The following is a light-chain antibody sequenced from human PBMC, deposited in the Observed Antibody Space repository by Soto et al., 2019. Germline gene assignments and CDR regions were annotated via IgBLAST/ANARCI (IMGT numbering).Light chain of an antibody. V-gene: IGLV2-14*03. Sequence: QSALTQPASVSGSPGQSITISCTGSSSDVGGYDYVCWYQQYPGKAPKLIIYAVTDRPSGVSNRFSGSKSGNTASLIISGLQAEDEDDYYCSSYTTSSTVVFGGGTKVNVL. CDR2: AVT. CDR3: SSYTTSSTVV. J-gene: IGLJ2*01. CDR1: SSDVGGYDY.